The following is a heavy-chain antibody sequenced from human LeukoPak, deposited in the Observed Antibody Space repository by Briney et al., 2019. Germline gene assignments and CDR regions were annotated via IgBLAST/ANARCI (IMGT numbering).Heavy chain of an antibody. CDR1: GGSISSYY. CDR3: ATYYYDGTGYYYRGFHI. V-gene: IGHV4-59*01. CDR2: IYYSGST. Sequence: SETLSLTCTVSGGSISSYYWNWIRQSPGKGLEWIGYIYYSGSTNYNPSLKSRVTMSVDTSKSQFSLELSSVTAADTAAYYCATYYYDGTGYYYRGFHIWGQGTMVSVSS. D-gene: IGHD3-22*01. J-gene: IGHJ3*02.